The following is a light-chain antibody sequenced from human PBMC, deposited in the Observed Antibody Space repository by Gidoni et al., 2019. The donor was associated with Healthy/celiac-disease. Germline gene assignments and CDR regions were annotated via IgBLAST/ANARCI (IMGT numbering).Light chain of an antibody. CDR2: GAS. J-gene: IGKJ3*01. Sequence: EIVLTQSPGTLSLSPGERATLSCRASQSVSSSYLAWYQQKPGQAPRLLIYGASSRATGIPDRFSGSESGTDFTLTISRLEPEDFAVYYCQQYGSSRVTFGPXTKVDIK. V-gene: IGKV3-20*01. CDR1: QSVSSSY. CDR3: QQYGSSRVT.